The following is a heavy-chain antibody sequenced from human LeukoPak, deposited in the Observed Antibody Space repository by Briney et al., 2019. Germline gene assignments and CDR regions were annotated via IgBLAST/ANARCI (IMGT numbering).Heavy chain of an antibody. D-gene: IGHD3-10*01. V-gene: IGHV4-39*01. CDR2: IYYSGTT. CDR1: VGSISSPNHD. CDR3: ARSLGANTWVGNWFDP. Sequence: KPSETLSLTCSVSVGSISSPNHDWAWIRQPPGQGLEWIGSIYYSGTTYYNLSLKSRVTLSVDTSQNQFSLKLSSVTAADTAIYFCARSLGANTWVGNWFDPWGQGTLVIVSP. J-gene: IGHJ5*02.